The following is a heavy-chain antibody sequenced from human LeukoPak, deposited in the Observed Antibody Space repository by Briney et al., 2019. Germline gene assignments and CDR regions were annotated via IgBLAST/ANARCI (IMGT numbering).Heavy chain of an antibody. CDR3: GRGGNGIDI. Sequence: GGSLRPSCAASGFTFSHYLMHWVRQAPGKGLVWVSRINSDESNTNSYADSVKGRFIISRDNAKNTLCLQMNSLRAEDTAVYFCGRGGNGIDIWGQGTTVIVSS. V-gene: IGHV3-74*01. D-gene: IGHD2-8*01. CDR1: GFTFSHYL. CDR2: INSDESNT. J-gene: IGHJ3*02.